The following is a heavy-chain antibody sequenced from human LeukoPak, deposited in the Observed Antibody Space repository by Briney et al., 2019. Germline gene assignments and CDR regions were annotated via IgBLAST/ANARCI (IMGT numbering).Heavy chain of an antibody. J-gene: IGHJ4*02. CDR3: AKSVYHSGNY. V-gene: IGHV3-23*01. D-gene: IGHD3-10*01. CDR1: GFTISTYG. CDR2: ISGGTT. Sequence: PGGSLRLSCAASGFTISTYGMSWVRQAPGNGLEWVSSISGGTTYYADSVKGRFTISRDSSKNTVSLQMNSLRAEDTAVYYCAKSVYHSGNYWGQGTLVTVSS.